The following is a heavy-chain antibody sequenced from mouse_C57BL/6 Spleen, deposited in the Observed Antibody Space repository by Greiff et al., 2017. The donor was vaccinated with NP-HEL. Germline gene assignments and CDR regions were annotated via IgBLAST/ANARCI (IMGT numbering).Heavy chain of an antibody. CDR1: GYAFSSSW. V-gene: IGHV1-82*01. D-gene: IGHD2-10*02. CDR3: ARLGGVWELDY. Sequence: QVQLQQSGPELVKPGASVKISCKASGYAFSSSWMNWVKQRPGKGLEWIGRIYPGDGDTNYNGTFKGKATLTADKSSSTAYMQLSSLTSEDAAVYFCARLGGVWELDYWGQGTTLTVSS. CDR2: IYPGDGDT. J-gene: IGHJ2*01.